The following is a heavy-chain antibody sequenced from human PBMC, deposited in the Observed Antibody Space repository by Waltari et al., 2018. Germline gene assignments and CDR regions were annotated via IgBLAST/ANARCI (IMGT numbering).Heavy chain of an antibody. CDR3: AREFEDSLFFDY. D-gene: IGHD2-21*01. V-gene: IGHV1-2*06. J-gene: IGHJ4*02. CDR2: INPNSGGT. Sequence: RQAPGQGLEWMGRINPNSGGTNYAQKFQGRVTMTRDTSISTAYMELSRLRSDDTAVYYCAREFEDSLFFDYWGQGTLVTVSS.